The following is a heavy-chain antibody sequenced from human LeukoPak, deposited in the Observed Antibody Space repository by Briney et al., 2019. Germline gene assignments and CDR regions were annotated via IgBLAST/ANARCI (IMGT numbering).Heavy chain of an antibody. CDR1: GFTFSSYP. D-gene: IGHD2-2*01. V-gene: IGHV3-30*04. J-gene: IGHJ6*02. Sequence: GGSLRLSCAASGFTFSSYPMHWVRQAPGKGLEWVAVISYDGSNKYYADSVKGRFTISRGNSKNTLSLQMNSLRGEDTAVYYCARDRRSCSSTSCLHNYYYYYGMDVWGQGTTVTVSS. CDR2: ISYDGSNK. CDR3: ARDRRSCSSTSCLHNYYYYYGMDV.